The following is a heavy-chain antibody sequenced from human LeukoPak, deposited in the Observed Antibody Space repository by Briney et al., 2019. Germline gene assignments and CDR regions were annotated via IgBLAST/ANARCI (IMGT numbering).Heavy chain of an antibody. CDR2: ITSSSSSI. CDR1: GFTFFTYS. CDR3: ARDRPNTGYDFDY. J-gene: IGHJ4*02. V-gene: IGHV3-48*02. Sequence: GGSLRLSCAASGFTFFTYSMNWVRQAPGKGLEWLSYITSSSSSIFYADSVKGRFTISRDNAKNSLYLQMNSLRDDDTAVYYCARDRPNTGYDFDYWGQGALVTVSS. D-gene: IGHD5-12*01.